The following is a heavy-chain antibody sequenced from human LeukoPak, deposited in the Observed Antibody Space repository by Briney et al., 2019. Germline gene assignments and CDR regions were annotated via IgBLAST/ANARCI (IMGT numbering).Heavy chain of an antibody. J-gene: IGHJ4*02. CDR1: GFTFSSYG. CDR2: IWYDGSNK. D-gene: IGHD4-23*01. CDR3: ARDPEDGGSDY. V-gene: IGHV3-33*01. Sequence: GSLRLCCAASGFTFSSYGMHWVRQAPGKGLEWVAVIWYDGSNKYYADSVKGRFTISRDNSKNTLYLQMNSLRAEDTAVYYCARDPEDGGSDYWGQGTLVTVSS.